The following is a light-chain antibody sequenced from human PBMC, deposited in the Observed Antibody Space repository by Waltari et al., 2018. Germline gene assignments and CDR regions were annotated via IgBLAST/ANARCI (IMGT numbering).Light chain of an antibody. J-gene: IGKJ4*01. CDR2: RAT. CDR1: QCFLYSSNNKNC. CDR3: QQYYNTPPL. Sequence: DFVITQSPDSLAVSLGETSTINCKSSQCFLYSSNNKNCLAWYQQQPGQPTKLLIYRATTREAGVPGRLSGNGSGTVFSLTVSSLQAEDLAVNDCQQYYNTPPLFGGGTKVEIK. V-gene: IGKV4-1*01.